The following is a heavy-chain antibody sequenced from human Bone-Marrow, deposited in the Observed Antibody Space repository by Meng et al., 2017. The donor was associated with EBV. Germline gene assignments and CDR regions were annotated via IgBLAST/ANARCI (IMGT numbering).Heavy chain of an antibody. CDR2: TNEDGGIT. CDR1: GFSFSRFW. V-gene: IGHV3-74*01. CDR3: SRDLAGPFDD. J-gene: IGHJ4*02. Sequence: EVQLVGPGGALVQPGWSLSLSCAVSGFSFSRFWMHWVRQVPGKGLVWVARTNEDGGITTYADSVKGRFIISRDNTRNTLYLQMYGLGDDDTGVYFCSRDLAGPFDDWGQGTLVTVSS.